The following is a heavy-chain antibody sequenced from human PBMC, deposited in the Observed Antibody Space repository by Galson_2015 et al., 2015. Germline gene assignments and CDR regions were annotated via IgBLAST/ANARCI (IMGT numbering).Heavy chain of an antibody. CDR3: ATGIAVAGGHSDAFDI. CDR1: GGTFSSYA. J-gene: IGHJ3*02. CDR2: IIPIFGTA. Sequence: SVKVSCKASGGTFSSYAISWVRQAPGQGLEWMGGIIPIFGTANYAQKFQGRVTITADESTSTAYMELSSLRSEDTAVYYCATGIAVAGGHSDAFDIWGQGTMVTVSS. V-gene: IGHV1-69*13. D-gene: IGHD6-19*01.